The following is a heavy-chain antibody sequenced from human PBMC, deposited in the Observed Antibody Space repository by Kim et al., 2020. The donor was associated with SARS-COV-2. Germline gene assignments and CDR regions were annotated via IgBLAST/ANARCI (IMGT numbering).Heavy chain of an antibody. J-gene: IGHJ4*02. CDR3: ARHEGDGYNFDY. D-gene: IGHD5-12*01. Sequence: SETLSLTCTVSGGSISSSSYYWGWIRQPPGKGLEWIGSIYYSGSTYYNPSLKSRVTISVDTSKNQFSLKLSSVTAADTAVYYCARHEGDGYNFDYWGQGTLVTVSS. CDR2: IYYSGST. V-gene: IGHV4-39*01. CDR1: GGSISSSSYY.